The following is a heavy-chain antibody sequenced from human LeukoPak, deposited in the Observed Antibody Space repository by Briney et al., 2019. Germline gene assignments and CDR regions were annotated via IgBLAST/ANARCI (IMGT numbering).Heavy chain of an antibody. V-gene: IGHV1-18*01. CDR3: ARDYDFWSGYIPYYYYGMDV. J-gene: IGHJ6*02. D-gene: IGHD3-3*01. Sequence: ASVKVSCKASGYTFTSYGISWVRQAPGQGLEWMGWISAYNGNTNYAQKHQGRVTMTTDTSTSTAYMELRSLRSDDTAVYYCARDYDFWSGYIPYYYYGMDVWGQGTTVTVSS. CDR1: GYTFTSYG. CDR2: ISAYNGNT.